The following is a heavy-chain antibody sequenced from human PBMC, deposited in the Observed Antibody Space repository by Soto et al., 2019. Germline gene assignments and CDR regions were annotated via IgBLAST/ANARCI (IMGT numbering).Heavy chain of an antibody. CDR2: ISYDGSNK. CDR1: GFTFSSYG. D-gene: IGHD3-22*01. CDR3: AKNQGYYDSSGHMGIDY. V-gene: IGHV3-30*18. J-gene: IGHJ4*02. Sequence: GGSLRLSCAASGFTFSSYGMHWVRQAPGKGLEWVAVISYDGSNKYYADSVKGRFTISRDNSKNTLYLQMNSLRAEDTAVYYFAKNQGYYDSSGHMGIDYWGQGTLVTVSS.